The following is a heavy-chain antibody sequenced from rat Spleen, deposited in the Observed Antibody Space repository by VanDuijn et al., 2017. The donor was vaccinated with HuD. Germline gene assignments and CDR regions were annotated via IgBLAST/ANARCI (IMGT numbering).Heavy chain of an antibody. V-gene: IGHV5-25*01. CDR1: GRTFSDYY. J-gene: IGHJ4*01. CDR2: ISTGGTRT. Sequence: EVQLVESGGGLVQPGRSLKLSCAASGRTFSDYYMAWVRQAPTKGLEWVGYISTGGTRTYYRDSVKGRFTISRDNAKSTLYLQMDSLRSEDTATYYCARQIDTYVMDAWGQGASVTVSS. D-gene: IGHD2-1*01. CDR3: ARQIDTYVMDA.